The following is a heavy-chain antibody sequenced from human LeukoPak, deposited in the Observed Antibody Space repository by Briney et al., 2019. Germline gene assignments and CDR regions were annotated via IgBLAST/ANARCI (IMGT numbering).Heavy chain of an antibody. D-gene: IGHD3-9*01. CDR1: GGSVDKTGYY. Sequence: SETLSLTCSVSGGSVDKTGYYWGWIRQSPGRGLEWIGSVFYSGITYYNPSFESRVTISVDSSKNQFSLTLTSMTTADSAVYYCARAVYYDILTGYYTNYYYMDVWGKGTTVTVSS. V-gene: IGHV4-39*07. CDR2: VFYSGIT. J-gene: IGHJ6*03. CDR3: ARAVYYDILTGYYTNYYYMDV.